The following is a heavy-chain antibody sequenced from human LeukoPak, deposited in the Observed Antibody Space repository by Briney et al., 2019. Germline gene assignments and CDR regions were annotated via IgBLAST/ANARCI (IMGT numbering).Heavy chain of an antibody. CDR3: ARDRRMEAVAGTYYYGMDV. V-gene: IGHV3-23*01. Sequence: GGSLRLSCAASGFTFSTYTMYWVRHPPGKRLEWVSIIGSSGGGIHYADSVKGRFTISRDNSKNTLYLQMNSLRAEDTAVYYCARDRRMEAVAGTYYYGMDVWGQGTTVTVSS. J-gene: IGHJ6*02. CDR2: IGSSGGGI. CDR1: GFTFSTYT. D-gene: IGHD6-19*01.